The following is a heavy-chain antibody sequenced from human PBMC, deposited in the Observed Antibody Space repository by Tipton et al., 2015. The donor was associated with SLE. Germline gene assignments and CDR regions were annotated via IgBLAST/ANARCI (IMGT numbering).Heavy chain of an antibody. V-gene: IGHV4-61*01. J-gene: IGHJ4*02. CDR3: ARGGIGGYDSFDY. D-gene: IGHD5-12*01. CDR1: GGSISSVTYY. Sequence: TLSLTCTVSGGSISSVTYYWSWVRQPPGKGLEWIGYIYFSGSTNYNPSLKSRVTISVDTSKNQFSLKLSSVTAADTAVYYCARGGIGGYDSFDYWGQGTLVTVSS. CDR2: IYFSGST.